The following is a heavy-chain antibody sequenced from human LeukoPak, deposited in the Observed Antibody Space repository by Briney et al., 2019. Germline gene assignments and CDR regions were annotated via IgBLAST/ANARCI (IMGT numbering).Heavy chain of an antibody. V-gene: IGHV4-39*07. CDR3: ARGVRMVRGVISSYYGY. CDR2: IYYSGST. D-gene: IGHD3-10*01. Sequence: SETLSLTCTVSGGSISNSSYYWGWIRQPPGKGLEWIGNIYYSGSTNYNPSLKSRVTISVDTSKNQFSLKLSSVTAADTAVYYCARGVRMVRGVISSYYGYWGQGTLVTVSS. CDR1: GGSISNSSYY. J-gene: IGHJ4*02.